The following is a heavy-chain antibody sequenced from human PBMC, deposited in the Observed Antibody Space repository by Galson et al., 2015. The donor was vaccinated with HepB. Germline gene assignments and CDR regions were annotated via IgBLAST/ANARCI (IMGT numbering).Heavy chain of an antibody. V-gene: IGHV1-46*01. CDR1: GYTFTSYY. Sequence: SVKVSCKASGYTFTSYYMHRVRQAPGQGLEWMGIINPSGGSTSYAQKFQGRVTMTRDTSTSTVYMELSSLRSEDTAMYYCARHGPFGTMTYYYGMDVWGQGTTVTVSS. CDR2: INPSGGST. D-gene: IGHD3-22*01. CDR3: ARHGPFGTMTYYYGMDV. J-gene: IGHJ6*02.